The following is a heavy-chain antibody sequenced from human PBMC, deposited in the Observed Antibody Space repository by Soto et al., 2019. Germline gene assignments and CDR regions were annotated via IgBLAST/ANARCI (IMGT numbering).Heavy chain of an antibody. CDR3: ARALGGYYSDSSGYWVY. D-gene: IGHD3-22*01. CDR1: GGSFSCYY. V-gene: IGHV4-34*01. J-gene: IGHJ4*02. CDR2: INHSGST. Sequence: SETLSLTCAVYGGSFSCYYWSWIRQPPGKGLEWIGEINHSGSTNYNPSLKSRVTISVDTSKNQFSLKLSSVTAADTAVYYCARALGGYYSDSSGYWVYWGQGTLVT.